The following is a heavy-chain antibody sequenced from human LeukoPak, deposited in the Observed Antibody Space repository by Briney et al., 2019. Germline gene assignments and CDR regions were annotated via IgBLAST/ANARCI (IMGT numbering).Heavy chain of an antibody. Sequence: GRSLRLSCEASGITFSSYAMHWVRQAPGKGLEWVAVISYDGSNKYYADSVKGRFTISRDNSKNTLYLQMNSLRAEDTAVYYCARDKRSIAAAMFDYWGQGTLVTVSS. CDR2: ISYDGSNK. V-gene: IGHV3-30*04. CDR1: GITFSSYA. CDR3: ARDKRSIAAAMFDY. J-gene: IGHJ4*02. D-gene: IGHD6-13*01.